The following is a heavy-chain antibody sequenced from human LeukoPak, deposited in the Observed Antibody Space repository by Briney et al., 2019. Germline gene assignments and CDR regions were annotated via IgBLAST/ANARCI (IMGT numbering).Heavy chain of an antibody. CDR3: ARETLTGDNAFDI. CDR2: IYYSGST. CDR1: GGSISSGGYS. D-gene: IGHD7-27*01. J-gene: IGHJ3*02. V-gene: IGHV4-31*01. Sequence: SETLSLTCTVSGGSISSGGYSWSWIRQHPGKGLEWIGYIYYSGSTYYNPSLKSQVTISVDTSKNQFSLKLSSVTAADTAVYYCARETLTGDNAFDIWGQGTMVTVSS.